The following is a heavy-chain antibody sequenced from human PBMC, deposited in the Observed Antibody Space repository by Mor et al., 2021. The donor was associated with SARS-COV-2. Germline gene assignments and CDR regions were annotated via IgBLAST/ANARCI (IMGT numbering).Heavy chain of an antibody. CDR3: ARDYYYDSSGYDH. J-gene: IGHJ4*02. D-gene: IGHD3-22*01. V-gene: IGHV1-69*04. Sequence: NYAQKFQGRVTITADKSTSTAYMELSSLRSEDTAVYYCARDYYYDSSGYDHWGQGTLVTVSS.